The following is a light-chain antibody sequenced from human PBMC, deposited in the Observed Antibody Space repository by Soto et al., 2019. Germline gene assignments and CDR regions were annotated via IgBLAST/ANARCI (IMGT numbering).Light chain of an antibody. CDR2: DAS. V-gene: IGKV3-11*01. Sequence: EIVMTQSPATLSVSLGERATLSCRASQSVSTYLAWYQQKPGQAPTLLIYDASNRATGIPDRFSGSGSGTDFTLTISSREPEDFAVYYCQKRSIWPPWTFGQGTKVDIK. CDR1: QSVSTY. CDR3: QKRSIWPPWT. J-gene: IGKJ1*01.